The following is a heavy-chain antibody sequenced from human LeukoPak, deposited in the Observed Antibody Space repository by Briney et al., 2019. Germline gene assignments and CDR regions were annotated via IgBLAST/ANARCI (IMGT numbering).Heavy chain of an antibody. V-gene: IGHV4-31*09. D-gene: IGHD4-17*01. CDR3: AILLDDYGDYYFDY. CDR1: GGSISSGGYY. J-gene: IGHJ4*02. Sequence: SETLSLTCTVSGGSISSGGYYWSWIRQHPGKGLEWIGYIYNSGGTFYNPSLKSRVTISVDRSKNQFSLKLSSVTAADTAVYYCAILLDDYGDYYFDYWGQGTLVTVSS. CDR2: IYNSGGT.